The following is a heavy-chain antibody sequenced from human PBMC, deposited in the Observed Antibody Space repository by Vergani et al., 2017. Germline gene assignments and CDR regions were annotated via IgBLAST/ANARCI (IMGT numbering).Heavy chain of an antibody. J-gene: IGHJ3*02. CDR3: ARDLPIPSGSSLSDAFAI. CDR2: ISSSSSYI. V-gene: IGHV3-21*01. CDR1: GFTFSSYS. Sequence: EVQLVESGGGLVKPGGSLRLSCAASGFTFSSYSMNWVRQAPGKGLEWVSTISSSSSYIYYADSVKGRFTISRDNAKNSLYLPMNSLRAEDTAVYYCARDLPIPSGSSLSDAFAIGGQGTMVTVSS. D-gene: IGHD6-6*01.